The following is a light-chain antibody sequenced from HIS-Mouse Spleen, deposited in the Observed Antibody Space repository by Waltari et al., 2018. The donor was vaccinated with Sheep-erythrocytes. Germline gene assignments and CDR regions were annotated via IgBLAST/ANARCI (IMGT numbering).Light chain of an antibody. Sequence: SSELTQPPSVSVSPGQTASIPCSGDHLGAKNASFDQQKPGQSPVLVIYQDTKRPSGIPERFSGSNSGNTATLTISGTQAMDEADYYCQAWDSSIVVFGGGTKLTVL. CDR2: QDT. CDR3: QAWDSSIVV. V-gene: IGLV3-1*01. J-gene: IGLJ2*01. CDR1: HLGAKN.